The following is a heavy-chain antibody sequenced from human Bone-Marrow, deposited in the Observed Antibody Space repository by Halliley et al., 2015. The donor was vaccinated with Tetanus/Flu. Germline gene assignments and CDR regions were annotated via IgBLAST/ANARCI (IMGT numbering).Heavy chain of an antibody. V-gene: IGHV5-51*01. Sequence: EGMGIVYPDGSDTKYSPSFQGQVPIPVDKSINTAYVQWSSLRASDTAMYYCATFEYSSSDFDYWGQGTQVTVSS. CDR3: ATFEYSSSDFDY. CDR2: VYPDGSDT. J-gene: IGHJ4*02. D-gene: IGHD6-19*01.